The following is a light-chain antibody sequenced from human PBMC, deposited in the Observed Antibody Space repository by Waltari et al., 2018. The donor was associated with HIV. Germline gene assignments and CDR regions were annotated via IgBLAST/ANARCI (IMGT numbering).Light chain of an antibody. V-gene: IGLV3-21*02. CDR1: NIGSKS. CDR2: DDR. Sequence: SSVLTQPPSVSVAPGQTARIPCGGPNIGSKSVHWYQQRPGQAPVLVVYDDRVRPSGIPDRFSGSNSGNTATLTISGLQAEDEADYYCSSYTSSSTWVFGGGTKLTVL. CDR3: SSYTSSSTWV. J-gene: IGLJ3*02.